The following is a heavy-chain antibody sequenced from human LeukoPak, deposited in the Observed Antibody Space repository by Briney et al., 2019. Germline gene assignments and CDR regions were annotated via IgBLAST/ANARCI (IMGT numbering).Heavy chain of an antibody. CDR3: ATQNQYYYGSGPLDY. V-gene: IGHV3-48*02. CDR1: GFTFSTYA. D-gene: IGHD3-10*01. Sequence: GGSLRLSCVASGFTFSTYAMHWVRQAPGKGLEWISYISRSSSTIYYADSVKGRFTISRDNAKNSLYLQVNSLRDEDTAVYYCATQNQYYYGSGPLDYWGQGTPVTVSS. J-gene: IGHJ4*02. CDR2: ISRSSSTI.